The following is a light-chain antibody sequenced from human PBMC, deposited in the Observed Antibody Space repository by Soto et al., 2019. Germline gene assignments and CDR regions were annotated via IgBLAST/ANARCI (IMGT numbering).Light chain of an antibody. Sequence: ETVLTQSPGTLSLSPGERATLSCRASQSLSSSYLAWYQQKPGQAPRLLIYGSSSRATGIPDRFSGSGSGTDFTLPISRLEPEDFAVYYCQQYGSSWTFGQGTKVDIK. CDR2: GSS. CDR1: QSLSSSY. CDR3: QQYGSSWT. V-gene: IGKV3-20*01. J-gene: IGKJ1*01.